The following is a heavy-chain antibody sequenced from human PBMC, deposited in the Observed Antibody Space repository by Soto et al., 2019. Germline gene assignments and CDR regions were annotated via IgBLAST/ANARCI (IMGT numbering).Heavy chain of an antibody. CDR1: GFTFSSYD. J-gene: IGHJ6*02. CDR3: ARGGGVAATLVYYYYGMDV. CDR2: IGTAGDT. Sequence: GGSLRLSCAASGFTFSSYDMHWVRQATGKGLEWVSAIGTAGDTYYPGSVKGRFTISRENAKNSLYLQMNSLRAEDTAVYYCARGGGVAATLVYYYYGMDVWGQGTTVTVSS. V-gene: IGHV3-13*01. D-gene: IGHD6-13*01.